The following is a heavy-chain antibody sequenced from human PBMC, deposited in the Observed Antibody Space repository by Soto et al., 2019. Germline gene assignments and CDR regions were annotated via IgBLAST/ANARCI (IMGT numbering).Heavy chain of an antibody. J-gene: IGHJ4*02. CDR1: DGSSSGYD. D-gene: IGHD3-10*01. V-gene: IGHV4-59*01. CDR2: IYYSGST. CDR3: AKVRGEAYFDY. Sequence: SETKCLTCTVADGSSSGYDGSWIRQHPGKGLEWIGYIYYSGSTNYNPSLKSRVTISVDTSKNQFSLKLSSVTAADTAVYYCAKVRGEAYFDYWGQGTLVTVSS.